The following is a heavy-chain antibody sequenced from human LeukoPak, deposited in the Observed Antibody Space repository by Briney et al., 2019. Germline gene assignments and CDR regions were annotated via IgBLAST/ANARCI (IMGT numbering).Heavy chain of an antibody. CDR2: IWYDGSNK. CDR1: GFTFSSYG. V-gene: IGHV3-33*08. CDR3: ARDRAGFYSVDY. Sequence: GRSLRLSCAASGFTFSSYGMHWVRQAPGKGLEWVAVIWYDGSNKYYADSVKGRFTISRDNSKNTLYLQMNSLRAEDTAVYYCARDRAGFYSVDYWGQGTLVTVSS. J-gene: IGHJ4*02. D-gene: IGHD2-15*01.